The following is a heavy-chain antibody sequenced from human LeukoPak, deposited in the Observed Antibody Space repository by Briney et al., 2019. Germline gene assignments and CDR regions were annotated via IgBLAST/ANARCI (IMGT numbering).Heavy chain of an antibody. CDR3: ARVGDYSSSWYDLLYFDS. Sequence: SETLSLTCTVSGGSISSTIHTWHWIRQPAGKGLEWIGRIYTSGSTTYNPSLKSRVTISGDTSENQFSLRLSSVTAADTAVYYCARVGDYSSSWYDLLYFDSWGPGTLVTVSS. D-gene: IGHD6-13*01. V-gene: IGHV4-61*02. CDR1: GGSISSTIHT. J-gene: IGHJ4*02. CDR2: IYTSGST.